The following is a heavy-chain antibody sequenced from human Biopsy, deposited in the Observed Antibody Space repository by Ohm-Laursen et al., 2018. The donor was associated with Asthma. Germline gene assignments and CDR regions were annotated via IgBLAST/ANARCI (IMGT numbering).Heavy chain of an antibody. Sequence: GASVKVSCKPSGDTFSSCGVNWMRQAPGQGLEWMGEIIPIYRTTNYAQKFQGRVTITADESTSTAYMELSSLRADDTAVYCCARGGYYGDRRYHDGMDVWGQGTTVTVSS. D-gene: IGHD4-17*01. CDR3: ARGGYYGDRRYHDGMDV. V-gene: IGHV1-69*13. CDR2: IIPIYRTT. J-gene: IGHJ6*02. CDR1: GDTFSSCG.